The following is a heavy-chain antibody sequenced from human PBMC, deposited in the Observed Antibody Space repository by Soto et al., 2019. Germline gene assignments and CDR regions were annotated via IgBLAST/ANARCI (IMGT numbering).Heavy chain of an antibody. V-gene: IGHV4-4*07. CDR1: GGSMGNYY. Sequence: PSETLSLTCTVSGGSMGNYYWFWIRQPAGKGLEWIGRVSSSGNTNDNPSLKSRATMSIDTSRNQFSLRLSSVTAADTAVYYCARADYDILTGSYAMDVWGQGTTVKVS. CDR3: ARADYDILTGSYAMDV. J-gene: IGHJ6*02. D-gene: IGHD3-9*01. CDR2: VSSSGNT.